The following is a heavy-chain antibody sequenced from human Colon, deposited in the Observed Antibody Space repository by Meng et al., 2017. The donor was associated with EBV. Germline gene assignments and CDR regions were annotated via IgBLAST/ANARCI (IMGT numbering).Heavy chain of an antibody. J-gene: IGHJ5*02. CDR2: IYYIGGT. CDR3: ARVSGRSFDP. CDR1: GDSVATGRYY. V-gene: IGHV4-61*01. D-gene: IGHD3-10*01. Sequence: QDQLQGSGPGLLKPSETLSPTCTVPGDSVATGRYYWSWIRQPPGKGLEWIAYIYYIGGTNYNPSLKSRLTISLDTSKNQFSLSLRSVTAADTAVYYCARVSGRSFDPWGQGTLVTVSS.